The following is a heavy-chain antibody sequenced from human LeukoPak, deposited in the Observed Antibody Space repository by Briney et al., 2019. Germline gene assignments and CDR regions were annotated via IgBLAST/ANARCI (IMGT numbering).Heavy chain of an antibody. CDR3: AKDMEDSGSANRYFDY. Sequence: GGSLRLSCAASGFTFSSYAMSWVRQAPGKGLEWVSAISGSGGSTYYADSVKGRFTISRDNSKNTLYLQMNSLRAEDTAVYYCAKDMEDSGSANRYFDYWGQGTLVTVSS. CDR1: GFTFSSYA. J-gene: IGHJ4*02. D-gene: IGHD6-6*01. V-gene: IGHV3-23*01. CDR2: ISGSGGST.